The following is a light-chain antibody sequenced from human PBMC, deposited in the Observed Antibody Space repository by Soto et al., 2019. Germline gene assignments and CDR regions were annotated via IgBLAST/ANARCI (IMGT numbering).Light chain of an antibody. CDR3: MQALQTRT. Sequence: DIVMTQSPLSLPVTPGAPASISCRSSQSLLHSNGYNYLDWYLQKPGQSPQLLIYLGSNRASGVPDRFSGSGSGTDFTLKISRVEAEDVGVYYCMQALQTRTFGQGTKVDI. V-gene: IGKV2-28*01. CDR1: QSLLHSNGYNY. CDR2: LGS. J-gene: IGKJ1*01.